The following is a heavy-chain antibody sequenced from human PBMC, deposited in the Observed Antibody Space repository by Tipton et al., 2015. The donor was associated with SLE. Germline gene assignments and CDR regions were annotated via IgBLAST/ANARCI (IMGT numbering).Heavy chain of an antibody. D-gene: IGHD3-10*01. V-gene: IGHV4-59*01. J-gene: IGHJ5*01. CDR3: ARDSFADYYGSGSYST. CDR2: IYYSGTT. Sequence: TLSLTCSVSGGSISSYYWSWIRQPPGKGLEWLGYIYYSGTTNYNPPHKSRVAFSMGTSKIHFSLRLSSVTAADTAAYYCARDSFADYYGSGSYSTWGHGTLVTVSS. CDR1: GGSISSYY.